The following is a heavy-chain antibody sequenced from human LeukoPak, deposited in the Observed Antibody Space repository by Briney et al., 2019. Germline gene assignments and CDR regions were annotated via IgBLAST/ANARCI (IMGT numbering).Heavy chain of an antibody. CDR2: ISAYNGNT. V-gene: IGHV1-18*01. D-gene: IGHD3-22*01. Sequence: ASVKVSCKASGYTFTSYGISGVRQAPGQGREGMGWISAYNGNTNYTQKLQGRVTMTTDTSTSTAYMELRSLRSDDTAVYYCARWVTYYYDRSDYYYACDIWGQGTMVTVSS. CDR3: ARWVTYYYDRSDYYYACDI. J-gene: IGHJ3*02. CDR1: GYTFTSYG.